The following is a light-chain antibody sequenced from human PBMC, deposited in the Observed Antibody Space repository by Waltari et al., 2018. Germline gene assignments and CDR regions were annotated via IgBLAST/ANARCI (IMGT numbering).Light chain of an antibody. CDR1: QPVSRY. CDR2: AAS. J-gene: IGKJ1*01. CDR3: QQSYTSPWT. Sequence: DVLMTQSPSSLSASVGDRVTIACRASQPVSRYLNWYQQEPGRAPKLRIYAASSLQSGVPSRFSGSGSGTDFILTISSLQPEDFATYYCQQSYTSPWTFGQGTKVDFK. V-gene: IGKV1-39*01.